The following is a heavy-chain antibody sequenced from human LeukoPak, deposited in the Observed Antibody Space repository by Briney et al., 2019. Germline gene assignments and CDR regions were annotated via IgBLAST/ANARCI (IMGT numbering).Heavy chain of an antibody. Sequence: PSETLSLTCAVYGGSFSGYYWSWIRQPPGRGLEWIGYIYYTGNPNYNPSLKSRVTISVDTSKNQFSLKLSSVTAADTAVYFCARGGKNSGWYGWGQGTLVTVSS. CDR1: GGSFSGYY. J-gene: IGHJ4*02. V-gene: IGHV4-59*01. CDR3: ARGGKNSGWYG. D-gene: IGHD6-19*01. CDR2: IYYTGNP.